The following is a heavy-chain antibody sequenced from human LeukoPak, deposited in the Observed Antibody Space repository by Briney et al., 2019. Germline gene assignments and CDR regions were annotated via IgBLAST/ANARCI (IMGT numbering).Heavy chain of an antibody. Sequence: SSETLSLTCTVSGGSISSYYWSWIRQPPGKGLEWIGYIYYSGSTNYNPSLKSRVTISVDTSKNQFSLKLSSVTAADTAVYYCARERESGYSGYDFSAFDIWGQGTMVTVSS. CDR3: ARERESGYSGYDFSAFDI. J-gene: IGHJ3*02. CDR2: IYYSGST. V-gene: IGHV4-59*01. CDR1: GGSISSYY. D-gene: IGHD5-12*01.